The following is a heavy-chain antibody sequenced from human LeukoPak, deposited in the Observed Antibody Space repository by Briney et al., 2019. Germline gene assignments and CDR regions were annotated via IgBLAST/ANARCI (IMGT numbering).Heavy chain of an antibody. V-gene: IGHV3-7*01. CDR1: GFTFRSSW. CDR3: ARERDYYDSSGYYTPYFDY. J-gene: IGHJ4*02. Sequence: GGSLRLSCGASGFTFRSSWMTWVRQAPGKGLEWVANINQDGSEKYYVDSVKGRFTISRDNAKNSLYLQMNSLRPEDTAVYYCARERDYYDSSGYYTPYFDYWGQGNLVTVSS. CDR2: INQDGSEK. D-gene: IGHD3-22*01.